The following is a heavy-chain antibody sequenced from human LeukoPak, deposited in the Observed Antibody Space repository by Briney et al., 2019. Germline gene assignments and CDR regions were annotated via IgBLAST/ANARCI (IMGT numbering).Heavy chain of an antibody. CDR1: GFTFSSYA. J-gene: IGHJ4*02. Sequence: PGGSLRLSCAASGFTFSSYAMHWVRQAPGKGLEWVSVIYNDGSTIYADSVMGRFTTSRDNSKNTLYLQMNSLRAEDTAVYYCTRDRGAAAGYWGQGTLVTVSS. CDR3: TRDRGAAAGY. CDR2: IYNDGST. D-gene: IGHD6-13*01. V-gene: IGHV3-53*01.